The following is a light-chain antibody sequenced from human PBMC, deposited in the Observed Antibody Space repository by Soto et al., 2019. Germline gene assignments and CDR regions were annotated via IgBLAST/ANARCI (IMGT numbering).Light chain of an antibody. V-gene: IGKV1-39*01. CDR1: ETIASY. J-gene: IGKJ1*01. CDR3: QQTYNPPRT. Sequence: DIQMTQSPSSLSASVGDRVTITCRASETIASYLNWYQQRPGKAPKLLIYAASSLQSGVPSRFGGSGAGTDFTLTITSLQPEDFAPYYCQQTYNPPRTFGQGTRL. CDR2: AAS.